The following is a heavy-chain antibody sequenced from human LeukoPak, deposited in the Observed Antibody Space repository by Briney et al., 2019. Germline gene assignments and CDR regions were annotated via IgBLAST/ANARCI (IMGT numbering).Heavy chain of an antibody. CDR2: IYDSGST. J-gene: IGHJ3*02. V-gene: IGHV4-39*07. Sequence: PSETLSLTCTVSGGSIRSSYYYWGWIRQPPGKGLEWIGSIYDSGSTYYNPSLKSRLTISVDTSKNQFSLKLSSVTAADTAVYYCGLFVSTVTTRNAFDIWGQGTMVTVSS. CDR3: GLFVSTVTTRNAFDI. D-gene: IGHD4-17*01. CDR1: GGSIRSSYYY.